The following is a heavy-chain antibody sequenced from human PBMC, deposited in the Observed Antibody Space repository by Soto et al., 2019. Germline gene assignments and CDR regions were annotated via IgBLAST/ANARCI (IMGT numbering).Heavy chain of an antibody. CDR1: GGSISSYY. CDR2: IYTSGST. Sequence: QVQLQESGPGLVKPSETLSLTCTVSGGSISSYYWSWIRQPAGKGLEWIGRIYTSGSTNYNPSLKSRVTMSVDTSKNQFSLKLSSVTAADTAVYYCARDRLAVAEYDAFDIWGQGTMVTVSS. V-gene: IGHV4-4*07. CDR3: ARDRLAVAEYDAFDI. J-gene: IGHJ3*02. D-gene: IGHD6-19*01.